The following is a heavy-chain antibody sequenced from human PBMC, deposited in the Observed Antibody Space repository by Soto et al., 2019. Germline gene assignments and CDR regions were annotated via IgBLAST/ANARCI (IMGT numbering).Heavy chain of an antibody. D-gene: IGHD3-10*02. V-gene: IGHV4-4*02. Sequence: QVQLQESGPGLVKHSGTLSLTCAVSGGSISSGNWWSWVRQPPGKGLEWIGEIYHSGSTNYNPSLTSRVTISVDKSKNQFSLKLSSVTAADTAVYYCASVRGQYYYGMDVWGQGTTGTVSS. CDR1: GGSISSGNW. CDR2: IYHSGST. J-gene: IGHJ6*02. CDR3: ASVRGQYYYGMDV.